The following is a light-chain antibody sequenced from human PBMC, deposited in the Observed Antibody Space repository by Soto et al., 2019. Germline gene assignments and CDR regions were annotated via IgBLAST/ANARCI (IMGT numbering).Light chain of an antibody. J-gene: IGKJ1*01. CDR1: QSVSTS. Sequence: EIVLTQSPATLSLSPGERATLSCRASQSVSTSLAWYQQKPGQAPRLLIYDASNRATGIPARFSGSGSGTDFRLTVSSLEPEYFALYYCQQRSNWPWTFGQGTKVEIK. V-gene: IGKV3-11*01. CDR3: QQRSNWPWT. CDR2: DAS.